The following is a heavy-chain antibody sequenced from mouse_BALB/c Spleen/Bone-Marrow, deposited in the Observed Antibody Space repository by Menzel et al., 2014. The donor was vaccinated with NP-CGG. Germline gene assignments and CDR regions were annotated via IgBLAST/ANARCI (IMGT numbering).Heavy chain of an antibody. Sequence: EVQGVESGGDLVKPGGSLKLSCAASGSTFSNYAMSWVRQTPEKRLEWVASISSGGSYTYYTDSVKGRFTISRDNAKNTLYLQMSSLRSEDTAIYYCARQGVPRDGYTWFTYWGQGSLVTVSA. J-gene: IGHJ3*01. D-gene: IGHD2-3*01. V-gene: IGHV5-9-3*01. CDR1: GSTFSNYA. CDR3: ARQGVPRDGYTWFTY. CDR2: ISSGGSYT.